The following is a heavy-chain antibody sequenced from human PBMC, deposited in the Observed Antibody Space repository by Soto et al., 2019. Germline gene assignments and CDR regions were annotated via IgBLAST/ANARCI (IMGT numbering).Heavy chain of an antibody. Sequence: QLHLVQSGAVVKKPGASVTVSCSASGYPVTAYYMHWVRQAPGRGLEWMGGINPATGAAKYTQTFQGRVPMPRDTSTSTVFMELGGLTSGDTAVFYCARGGGVGVAGSAAFDMWGQGTVVTVSS. J-gene: IGHJ3*02. CDR2: INPATGAA. V-gene: IGHV1-2*02. CDR3: ARGGGVGVAGSAAFDM. CDR1: GYPVTAYY. D-gene: IGHD3-3*01.